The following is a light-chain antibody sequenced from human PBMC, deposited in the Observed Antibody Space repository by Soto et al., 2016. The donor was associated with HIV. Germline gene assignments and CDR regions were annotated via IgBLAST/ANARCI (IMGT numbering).Light chain of an antibody. CDR2: DAS. V-gene: IGKV1-39*01. CDR3: QQYYSYPGT. Sequence: DIQMTQSPSSLSASVGDRVTITCRASQSIGRFLNWYQQISGKAPNLLIYDASTLQSGVPSRFSGSGSGTDFTLIISSLQSDDFATYYCQQYYSYPGTFGQGTKVEIK. CDR1: QSIGRF. J-gene: IGKJ1*01.